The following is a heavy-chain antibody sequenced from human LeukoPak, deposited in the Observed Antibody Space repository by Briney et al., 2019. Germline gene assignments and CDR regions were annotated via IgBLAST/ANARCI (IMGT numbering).Heavy chain of an antibody. CDR2: ISGPAGSW. CDR3: AKKVGLVSAPLYYFDV. Sequence: GGSLRLSCAASGFHFSSYAMSWVRQAPGKGLEWVSAISGPAGSWDYADSVKGRFTISRDNSKNTLFLQMNSLRAEDTAIYYCAKKVGLVSAPLYYFDVWGQGTLVTVSS. J-gene: IGHJ4*02. CDR1: GFHFSSYA. D-gene: IGHD5/OR15-5a*01. V-gene: IGHV3-23*01.